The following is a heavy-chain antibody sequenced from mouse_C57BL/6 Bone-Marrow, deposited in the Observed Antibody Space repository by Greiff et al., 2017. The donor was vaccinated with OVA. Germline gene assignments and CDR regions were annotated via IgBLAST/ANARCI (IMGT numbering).Heavy chain of an antibody. CDR2: IYPRDGST. D-gene: IGHD1-1*01. CDR1: GYTFTDHT. V-gene: IGHV1-78*01. Sequence: VQLQESDAELVKPGASVKISCKVSGYTFTDHTIHWMKQRPEQGLEWIGYIYPRDGSTKYNEKFKGKATLTADKSSSTAYMQLNSLTSEDAAVYFCARVGYYGSSYDWYFDVWGTGTTVTVSS. J-gene: IGHJ1*03. CDR3: ARVGYYGSSYDWYFDV.